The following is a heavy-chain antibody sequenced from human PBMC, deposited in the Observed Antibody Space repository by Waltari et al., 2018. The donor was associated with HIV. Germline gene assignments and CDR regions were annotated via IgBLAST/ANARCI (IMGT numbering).Heavy chain of an antibody. V-gene: IGHV3-53*02. Sequence: VQLVATGGGLIESGGSMRFACAASGLTVRCTYMSWVRQAPGKGLEWVSVIYSGGSRYYADSVKGRFTISRDNSKNTLSLHMNSLGPEDTAVYYCARDPRSSGYYGMDVWGQGTTVTVSS. CDR3: ARDPRSSGYYGMDV. J-gene: IGHJ6*02. D-gene: IGHD1-26*01. CDR2: IYSGGSR. CDR1: GLTVRCTY.